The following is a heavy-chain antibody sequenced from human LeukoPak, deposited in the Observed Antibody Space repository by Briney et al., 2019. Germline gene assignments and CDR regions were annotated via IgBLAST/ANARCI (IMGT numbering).Heavy chain of an antibody. V-gene: IGHV4-34*01. CDR3: ARGFLWSGYSFDY. Sequence: LETLSLTCAVYGGSFSGYYWSWIRQPPGKGPEWIGEINHSGSTNYNPSLKSRVTISVDTSKNQFSLKLSSVTAADTAVYYCARGFLWSGYSFDYWAQGTLVTVSS. CDR2: INHSGST. CDR1: GGSFSGYY. D-gene: IGHD3-3*01. J-gene: IGHJ4*02.